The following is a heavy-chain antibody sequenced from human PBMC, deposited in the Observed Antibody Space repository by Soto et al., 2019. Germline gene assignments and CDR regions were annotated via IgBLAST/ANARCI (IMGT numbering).Heavy chain of an antibody. CDR2: IYATGTT. CDR3: VRDGTKTLRDWFDP. CDR1: GASISGFY. V-gene: IGHV4-4*07. J-gene: IGHJ5*02. Sequence: LSLTCTVSGASISGFYWSWIRKSAGKGLEWIGRIYATGTTDYNPSLKSRVMMSVDTSKKQFSLKLRSVTAADAAVYYCVRDGTKTLRDWFDPWGQGISVTVSS. D-gene: IGHD1-1*01.